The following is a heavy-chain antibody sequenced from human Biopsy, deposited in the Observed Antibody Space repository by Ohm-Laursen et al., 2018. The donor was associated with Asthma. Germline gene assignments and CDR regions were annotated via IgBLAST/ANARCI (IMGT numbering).Heavy chain of an antibody. CDR2: ISWNSGSI. J-gene: IGHJ4*02. V-gene: IGHV3-9*01. D-gene: IGHD2-21*01. CDR1: GFSFSDYY. CDR3: AKATLGDIGKDY. Sequence: RSLRLSCAASGFSFSDYYMMWIRQAPGKGLEWVSGISWNSGSIGYADSVKGRFTISRDNAKNSLYLQMNSLRVEDTALYYCAKATLGDIGKDYWGQGTLVTVSS.